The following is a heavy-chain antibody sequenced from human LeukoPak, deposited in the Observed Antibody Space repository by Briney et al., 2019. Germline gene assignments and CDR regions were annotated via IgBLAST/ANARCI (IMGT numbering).Heavy chain of an antibody. V-gene: IGHV4-34*01. CDR3: ARARGRAAAGTRYFDL. CDR2: INHSGST. J-gene: IGHJ2*01. D-gene: IGHD6-13*01. CDR1: GGSFSGYY. Sequence: SETLSLTCAVYGGSFSGYYWSWLRQPPGKGLEWIGEINHSGSTNYNPSLKSRVTISVDTSKNQFSLKLSSVTAADTAVYYCARARGRAAAGTRYFDLWGRGTLVTVSS.